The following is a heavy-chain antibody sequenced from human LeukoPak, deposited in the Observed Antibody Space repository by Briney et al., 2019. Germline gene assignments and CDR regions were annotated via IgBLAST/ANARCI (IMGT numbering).Heavy chain of an antibody. CDR3: ARQGLWFGESFDY. Sequence: PSETLSLTCTVSGGSISSYYWSWIRQPPGKGLEWIGYIYYSGSTNYNPSLKSRVTISVDASKNQFSLKLSSVTAADTAVYYCARQGLWFGESFDYWGQGTLVTVSS. CDR2: IYYSGST. J-gene: IGHJ4*02. CDR1: GGSISSYY. D-gene: IGHD3-10*01. V-gene: IGHV4-59*08.